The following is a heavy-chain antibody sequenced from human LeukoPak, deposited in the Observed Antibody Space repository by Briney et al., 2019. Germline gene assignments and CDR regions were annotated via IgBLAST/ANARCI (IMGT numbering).Heavy chain of an antibody. D-gene: IGHD3-22*01. CDR3: VRDPYYFDSGGYYYPSFAF. J-gene: IGHJ3*01. V-gene: IGHV3-66*02. CDR1: GFTFSSYA. CDR2: IYAGGTP. Sequence: PGGSLRLSCAASGFTFSSYAMSWVRQAPGKGLEWVSGIYAGGTPYYADSVKGRFTISRDSSKNTLSLQMNSLRAEDTALYYCVRDPYYFDSGGYYYPSFAFWGQGTMVTVSS.